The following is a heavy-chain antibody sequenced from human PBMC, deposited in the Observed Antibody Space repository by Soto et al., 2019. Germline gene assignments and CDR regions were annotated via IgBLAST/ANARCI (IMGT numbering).Heavy chain of an antibody. D-gene: IGHD5-12*01. Sequence: GASVKVSCKASGGTFSSYAISWVRQAPGQGLEWMGGIIPIFGTANYAQKFQGRVTITADKSTSTAYMELSSERSEDTAVYYCARAGYSGYDLGVYYYYYGMDVWGHGTTDTVSS. CDR2: IIPIFGTA. CDR1: GGTFSSYA. J-gene: IGHJ6*02. V-gene: IGHV1-69*06. CDR3: ARAGYSGYDLGVYYYYYGMDV.